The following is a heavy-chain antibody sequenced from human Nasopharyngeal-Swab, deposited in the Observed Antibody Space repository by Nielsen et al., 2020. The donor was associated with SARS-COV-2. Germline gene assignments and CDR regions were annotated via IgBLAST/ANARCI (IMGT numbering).Heavy chain of an antibody. Sequence: RQPPGKGLEWVSYISSSGSTIYYADSVKGRFTISRDNAKNSLYLQMNSLRAEDTAVYYCARAEGYSYGPLIYYYYMDVWGKGTTVTVSS. CDR3: ARAEGYSYGPLIYYYYMDV. CDR2: ISSSGSTI. D-gene: IGHD5-18*01. V-gene: IGHV3-11*04. J-gene: IGHJ6*03.